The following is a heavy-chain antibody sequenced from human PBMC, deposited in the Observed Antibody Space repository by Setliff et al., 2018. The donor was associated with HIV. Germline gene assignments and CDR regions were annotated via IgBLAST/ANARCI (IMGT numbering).Heavy chain of an antibody. CDR3: ARARNKWGTFDY. CDR1: GGSFSSYS. Sequence: SVKVSCKASGGSFSSYSISWVRQAPGQGLEWMGGIIPIFGTVNYAQRFQGRVTISADGSTSSAYMELNSLRSEDTAVYYCARARNKWGTFDYWGQGTLGTVSS. V-gene: IGHV1-69*13. D-gene: IGHD1-26*01. J-gene: IGHJ4*01. CDR2: IIPIFGTV.